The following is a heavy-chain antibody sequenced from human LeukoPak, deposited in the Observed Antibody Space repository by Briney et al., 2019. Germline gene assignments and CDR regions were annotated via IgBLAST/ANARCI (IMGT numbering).Heavy chain of an antibody. Sequence: GGSLRLSCAASGFTFSSYEMNWVRQAPGKGLEWVSYISSSGSTIYYADSVKGRFTISRDNAMNSLYLQMNSLRAEDTAVYYCATLDSSREYFQHWGQGTLVTVSS. CDR2: ISSSGSTI. J-gene: IGHJ1*01. CDR1: GFTFSSYE. D-gene: IGHD6-6*01. V-gene: IGHV3-48*03. CDR3: ATLDSSREYFQH.